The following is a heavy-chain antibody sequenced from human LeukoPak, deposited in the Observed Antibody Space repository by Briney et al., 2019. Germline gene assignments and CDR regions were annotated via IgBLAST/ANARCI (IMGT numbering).Heavy chain of an antibody. D-gene: IGHD3-10*01. V-gene: IGHV3-9*01. CDR1: GFTFDDYA. CDR2: ISWNSGSI. Sequence: GRSLRLSCAASGFTFDDYAMHWVRQAPGKGLEWVSGISWNSGSIGYADSVKGRFTISRDNAKNSLYLQMNSLRAEDTALYCCAKGSDGSGRSRFLHWGQGTLVTVSS. J-gene: IGHJ1*01. CDR3: AKGSDGSGRSRFLH.